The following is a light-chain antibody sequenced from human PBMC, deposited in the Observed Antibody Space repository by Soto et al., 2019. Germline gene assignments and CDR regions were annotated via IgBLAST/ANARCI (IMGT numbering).Light chain of an antibody. J-gene: IGKJ4*01. CDR1: QSVGST. V-gene: IGKV3-15*01. Sequence: EIVMTQSPATLSVSPGERATLSCRASQSVGSTLAWYQQKPGQAPRLLIYGASTRATGVPGRFSGSGSGTEFTLTISSLQAEALAVYYCQQYHDWPPLTFGGGTKVEIK. CDR2: GAS. CDR3: QQYHDWPPLT.